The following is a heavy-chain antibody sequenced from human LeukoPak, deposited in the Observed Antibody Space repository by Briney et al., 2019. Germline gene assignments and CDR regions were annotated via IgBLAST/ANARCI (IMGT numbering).Heavy chain of an antibody. D-gene: IGHD3-9*01. CDR3: VKSAGFDWLSPLDAFDI. J-gene: IGHJ3*02. V-gene: IGHV3-64D*06. CDR1: GFTFSRYA. CDR2: ISSSGGST. Sequence: GGSLRLSCSASGFTFSRYAMHWVRQAPGKGLEYVSAISSSGGSTYYTDSVKGRFTISRDNSKDTLYLQMSSLRAEDTTVYYCVKSAGFDWLSPLDAFDIWGQGTMVTVSS.